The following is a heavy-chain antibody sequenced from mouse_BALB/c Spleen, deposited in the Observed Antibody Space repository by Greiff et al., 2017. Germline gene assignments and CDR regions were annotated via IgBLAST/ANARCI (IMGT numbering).Heavy chain of an antibody. CDR3: ARHEVRDYDYGYYAMDY. D-gene: IGHD2-4*01. Sequence: VQLQQSGAGLVKPGASVKLSCKASGYTFTEYIIHWVKQRSGQGLEWIGWFYPGSGSIKYNEKFKDKATLTADKSSSTVYMELSRLTSEDSAVYFCARHEVRDYDYGYYAMDYWGQGTSVTVSS. V-gene: IGHV1-62-2*01. J-gene: IGHJ4*01. CDR2: FYPGSGSI. CDR1: GYTFTEYI.